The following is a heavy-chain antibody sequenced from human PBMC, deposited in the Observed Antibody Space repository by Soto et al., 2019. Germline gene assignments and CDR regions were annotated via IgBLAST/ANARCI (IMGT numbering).Heavy chain of an antibody. D-gene: IGHD4-17*01. J-gene: IGHJ4*02. V-gene: IGHV3-30*03. CDR2: ISYDGNNK. Sequence: QVQLVESGGGVVQPGGSLRLSCEASEFTFSNYAMHWVGQPPGKGLQWLAVISYDGNNKYYADSVEGRFTISRDNSKNTVYLQMNSLRLEDTAVYYCARGPSYSDSYFDYWGQGTLVTVSS. CDR1: EFTFSNYA. CDR3: ARGPSYSDSYFDY.